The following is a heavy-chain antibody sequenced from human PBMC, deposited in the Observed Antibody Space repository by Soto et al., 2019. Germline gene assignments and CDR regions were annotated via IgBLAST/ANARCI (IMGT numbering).Heavy chain of an antibody. D-gene: IGHD5-12*01. V-gene: IGHV1-46*01. CDR3: ARRGGSAADTNTLDGDLYYYYGMDV. J-gene: IGHJ6*02. CDR2: INPNGGST. CDR1: GYIFTSYH. Sequence: QLVQSGAAVRMPGATVKIACKASGYIFTSYHVHWVRQAPGQGLEWVGVINPNGGSTIYAQKLQDRVSMTRDKSTRSFYRAMWNLRYDDAAIYYCARRGGSAADTNTLDGDLYYYYGMDVWGQGTTVTLSS.